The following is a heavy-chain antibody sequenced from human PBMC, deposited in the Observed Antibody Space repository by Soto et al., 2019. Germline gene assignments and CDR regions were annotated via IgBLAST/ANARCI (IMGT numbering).Heavy chain of an antibody. V-gene: IGHV4-34*12. J-gene: IGHJ6*02. Sequence: PSETLSLTCAVYGGSFSAYYWSWVRQPPGKGLEWIGEIIHSESTKYNPSRKSRVTISVDTSKHQFSLKLSSVTAADTAVYYCARQRPTDGRWEFANYYGMDVWGQGTPVTVSS. CDR2: IIHSEST. CDR1: GGSFSAYY. CDR3: ARQRPTDGRWEFANYYGMDV. D-gene: IGHD1-26*01.